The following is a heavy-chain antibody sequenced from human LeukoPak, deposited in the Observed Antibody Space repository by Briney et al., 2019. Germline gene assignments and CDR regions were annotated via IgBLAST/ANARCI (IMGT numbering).Heavy chain of an antibody. Sequence: GASVKVSCKASGYTFTSYAMHWVRQAPGQRLEWMGWVNPGSGNTQYSQKFQDRVTISRDTSTNTAYMELRSLTSDDTAIYYCAREIARGAYGGGNYFDYWDQGTLVSVSS. CDR2: VNPGSGNT. CDR3: AREIARGAYGGGNYFDY. V-gene: IGHV1-3*01. CDR1: GYTFTSYA. D-gene: IGHD5-12*01. J-gene: IGHJ4*02.